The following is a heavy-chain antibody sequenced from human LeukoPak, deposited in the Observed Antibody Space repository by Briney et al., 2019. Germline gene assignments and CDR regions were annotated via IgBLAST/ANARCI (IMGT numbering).Heavy chain of an antibody. V-gene: IGHV1-18*04. J-gene: IGHJ4*02. Sequence: ASVKVSCTASGYTFTTYGITWVRQAPGQGLAWMGWISAYNGNTHYAENLQGRLTMTTDTSTSTAYMELRSLRSDDTAVYYCAGDLDILTAYYSGYWGQGTLVTVSS. D-gene: IGHD3-9*01. CDR1: GYTFTTYG. CDR3: AGDLDILTAYYSGY. CDR2: ISAYNGNT.